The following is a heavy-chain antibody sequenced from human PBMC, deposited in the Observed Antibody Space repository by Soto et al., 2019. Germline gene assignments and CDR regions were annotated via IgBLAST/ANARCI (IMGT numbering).Heavy chain of an antibody. J-gene: IGHJ6*02. CDR2: ISYDGSNK. CDR3: TSSSIPRPQNYYYYGMDV. V-gene: IGHV3-30-3*01. Sequence: GGSLRLSCAASGFTFSSYAMHWVRQAPGKGLEWVAVISYDGSNKYYADSVKGRFTISRDNSKNTLYLQMNSLRAEDTAVYYATSSSIPRPQNYYYYGMDVWGQGTTVTVSS. CDR1: GFTFSSYA.